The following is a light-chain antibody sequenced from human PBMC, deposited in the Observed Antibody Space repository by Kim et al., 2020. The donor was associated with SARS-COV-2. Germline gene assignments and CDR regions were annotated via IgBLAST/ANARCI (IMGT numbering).Light chain of an antibody. J-gene: IGLJ3*02. V-gene: IGLV1-40*01. CDR3: QSYDSSLSGSV. CDR2: GNS. Sequence: QRGNISCTGSSSNIGAGYDVHWYQQLPGTAPKLLIYGNSDRPSGVPDRFSGSKSGTSASLAITGLQAEDEADYYCQSYDSSLSGSVFGGGTKLTVL. CDR1: SSNIGAGYD.